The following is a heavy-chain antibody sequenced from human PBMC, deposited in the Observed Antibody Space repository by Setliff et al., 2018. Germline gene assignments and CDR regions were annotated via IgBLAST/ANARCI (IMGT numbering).Heavy chain of an antibody. J-gene: IGHJ4*02. D-gene: IGHD3-10*01. CDR3: ARGYYNGRGYYYLPCSFDS. CDR2: IHGTEGT. Sequence: PSETLSLTCTVSDGSLYSGNYYWTWIRQPAGKALEWIGHIHGTEGTQYNPSLESRVTISRDKSPNQFSLMLRSVTAADTALYYCARGYYNGRGYYYLPCSFDSWGRGIVVTVSS. CDR1: DGSLYSGNYY. V-gene: IGHV4-61*09.